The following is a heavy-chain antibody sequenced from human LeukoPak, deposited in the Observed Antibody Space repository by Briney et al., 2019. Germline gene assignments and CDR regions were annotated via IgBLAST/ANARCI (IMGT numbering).Heavy chain of an antibody. J-gene: IGHJ4*02. CDR1: GFTFSNSG. Sequence: GGSLRLSCAASGFTFSNSGMSWVRQAPGKGLEWVGRIRKRPNSYTTEYAASVQGRFAISRDDSKNSLYLQMNSLKTEDTAVYYCARVSTTVAGSDYLDYWGQGTLVTVSS. V-gene: IGHV3-72*01. CDR3: ARVSTTVAGSDYLDY. CDR2: IRKRPNSYTT. D-gene: IGHD6-19*01.